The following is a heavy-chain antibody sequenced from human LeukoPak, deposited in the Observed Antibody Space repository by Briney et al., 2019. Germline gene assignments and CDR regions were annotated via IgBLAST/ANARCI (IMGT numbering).Heavy chain of an antibody. Sequence: PSETLSLTCAVYGGSFSGYYWSWIRQAPGKGLEWVSYISSSGSTIYYADSVKGRFTISRDNAKNSLYLQMNSLRAEDTAVYYCARDLAQWLVLGYWGQGTLVTVSS. CDR3: ARDLAQWLVLGY. D-gene: IGHD6-19*01. J-gene: IGHJ4*02. CDR2: ISSSGSTI. CDR1: GGSFSGYY. V-gene: IGHV3-11*04.